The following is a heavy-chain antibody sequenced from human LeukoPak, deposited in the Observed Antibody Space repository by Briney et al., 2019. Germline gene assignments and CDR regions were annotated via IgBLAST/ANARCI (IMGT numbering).Heavy chain of an antibody. CDR3: ARACVGPTLVAYYGMDV. Sequence: GGSLRLSCTTSGFTFADYAINWVRQTPGKGLEWVGFIRSNAHGGTTDYAASVKGRFSISRDDSKTIAYLQMDSLKTDDTAVYYCARACVGPTLVAYYGMDVWGQGTTVIVSS. CDR2: IRSNAHGGTT. CDR1: GFTFADYA. J-gene: IGHJ6*02. D-gene: IGHD1-26*01. V-gene: IGHV3-49*04.